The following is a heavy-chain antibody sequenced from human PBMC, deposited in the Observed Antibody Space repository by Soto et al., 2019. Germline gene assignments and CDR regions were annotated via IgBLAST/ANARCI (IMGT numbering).Heavy chain of an antibody. CDR2: TYFRSKWYN. D-gene: IGHD3-16*01. CDR1: GDSVSSNTAS. V-gene: IGHV6-1*01. Sequence: SQTLSLTCAISGDSVSSNTASWNWIRQSPSRGLEWLGRTYFRSKWYNDYAVSVKSRIIINPDTSNNQFSLQLNSVTPEDTPGYFCAKGDGLGPTGGSAFGHWGQGIMVAVSS. CDR3: AKGDGLGPTGGSAFGH. J-gene: IGHJ4*02.